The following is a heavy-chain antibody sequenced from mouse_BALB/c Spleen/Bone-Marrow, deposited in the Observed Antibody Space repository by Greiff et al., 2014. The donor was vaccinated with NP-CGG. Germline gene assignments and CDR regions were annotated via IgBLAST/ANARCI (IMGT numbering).Heavy chain of an antibody. Sequence: DLVKPGASVKLSCKACGYTFTSYWINWIKQRPGQGLEWIGRIAPGSGSTYYNEMFKGKATLIVDTSSSTAYIQLSSLSSEDSAVYFCARGGLHYFDYWGQGTTLTVSS. CDR3: ARGGLHYFDY. CDR1: GYTFTSYW. V-gene: IGHV1S41*01. D-gene: IGHD3-3*01. CDR2: IAPGSGST. J-gene: IGHJ2*01.